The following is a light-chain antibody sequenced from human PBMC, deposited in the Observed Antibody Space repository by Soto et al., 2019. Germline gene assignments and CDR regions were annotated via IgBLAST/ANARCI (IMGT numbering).Light chain of an antibody. Sequence: AIRMTQSPPALSASTGDRVTITCRASQGISSYLAWYQQKPGKAPKLLIYAASTLQSGVPSRFSGSGSGTDFTLTISGLQPEDLATYYCQQANSFPWTFGQGTTGDIK. V-gene: IGKV1-8*01. CDR1: QGISSY. CDR2: AAS. CDR3: QQANSFPWT. J-gene: IGKJ1*01.